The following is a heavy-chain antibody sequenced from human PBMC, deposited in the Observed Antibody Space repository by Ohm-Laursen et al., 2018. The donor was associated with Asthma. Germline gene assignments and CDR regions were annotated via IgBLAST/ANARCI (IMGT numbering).Heavy chain of an antibody. D-gene: IGHD4-17*01. CDR1: GYTFSSYG. V-gene: IGHV1-18*01. CDR3: TRDIGYGDDTFDY. CDR2: IGAYNGDT. J-gene: IGHJ4*02. Sequence: GSSVKVSCKSSGYTFSSYGISWVRQAPGQGLEWMGWIGAYNGDTNYAQRLQGRITLTTDTFTSTAYMELRSLRSDDTAVYYCTRDIGYGDDTFDYWGQGTLVTVFS.